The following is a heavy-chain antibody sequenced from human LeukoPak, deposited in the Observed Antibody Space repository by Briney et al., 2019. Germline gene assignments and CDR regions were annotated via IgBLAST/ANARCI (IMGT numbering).Heavy chain of an antibody. D-gene: IGHD3-3*01. J-gene: IGHJ4*02. Sequence: ASVKVSCKASGYTFTSYGISWVRQAPGQGLEWMGWISAYNGNTNYAQKLQGRVTMTTDTSTSTAYMELRSLRSDDTAVYYCARGRAHYDFWSGYYYPIDFDYWGQGTLVTVSS. V-gene: IGHV1-18*01. CDR3: ARGRAHYDFWSGYYYPIDFDY. CDR2: ISAYNGNT. CDR1: GYTFTSYG.